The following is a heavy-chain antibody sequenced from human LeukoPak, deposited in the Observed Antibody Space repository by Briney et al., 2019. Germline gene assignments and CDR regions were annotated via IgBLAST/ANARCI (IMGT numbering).Heavy chain of an antibody. V-gene: IGHV1-69*04. CDR2: IIPILGIA. D-gene: IGHD2-21*01. J-gene: IGHJ4*02. Sequence: VKVSCKASGGTFSSYTISWVRRAPGQGLEWMGRIIPILGIANYAQKFQGRVTITADKSTSTAYMELSSLRSEDTAVYYCARDYCGGDCYYFEYFDYWGQGTLVTVSS. CDR3: ARDYCGGDCYYFEYFDY. CDR1: GGTFSSYT.